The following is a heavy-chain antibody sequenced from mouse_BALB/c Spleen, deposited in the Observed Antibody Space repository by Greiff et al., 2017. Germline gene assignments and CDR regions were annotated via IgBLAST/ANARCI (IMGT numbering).Heavy chain of an antibody. Sequence: EVQRVESGGGLVQPGGSLRLSCATSGFTFTDYYMSWVRQPPGKALEWLGFIRNKANGYTTEYSASVKGRFTISRDNSQSILYLQMNTLRAEDSATYYCARDEVLYGAMDYWGQGTSVTVSS. CDR3: ARDEVLYGAMDY. CDR1: GFTFTDYY. D-gene: IGHD1-1*01. J-gene: IGHJ4*01. V-gene: IGHV7-3*02. CDR2: IRNKANGYTT.